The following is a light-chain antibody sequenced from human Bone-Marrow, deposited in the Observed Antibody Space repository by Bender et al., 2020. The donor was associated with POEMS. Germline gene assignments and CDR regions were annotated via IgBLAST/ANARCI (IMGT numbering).Light chain of an antibody. Sequence: QSVLTQPPSASGTPGQRVTISCSGSSSNIENNFVHWYQQLPGTAPKLLLYSSHRRPSEVPDRFSGSRSGTSASLAISGLESEDEADYYCAVWDDSLNGWVFGGGTKLTVL. CDR1: SSNIENNF. V-gene: IGLV1-44*01. CDR2: SSH. CDR3: AVWDDSLNGWV. J-gene: IGLJ3*02.